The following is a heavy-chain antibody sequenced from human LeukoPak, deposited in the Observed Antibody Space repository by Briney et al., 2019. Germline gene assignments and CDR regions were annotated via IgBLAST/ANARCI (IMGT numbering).Heavy chain of an antibody. J-gene: IGHJ3*02. CDR2: IYYSGST. CDR1: GGSISSSSYY. D-gene: IGHD5-18*01. V-gene: IGHV4-30-4*08. CDR3: ARDGGYSYGYDAFDI. Sequence: PSETLSLTCTVSGGSISSSSYYWGWIRQPPGKGLEWIGYIYYSGSTYYNPSLKSRVTISVDTSKNQFSLKLSSVTAADTAVYYCARDGGYSYGYDAFDIWGQGTMVTVSS.